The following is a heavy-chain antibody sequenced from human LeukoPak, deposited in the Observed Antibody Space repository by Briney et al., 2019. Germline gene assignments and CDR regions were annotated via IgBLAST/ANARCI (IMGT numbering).Heavy chain of an antibody. V-gene: IGHV4-59*08. J-gene: IGHJ4*02. CDR1: GGSISSYY. CDR3: ARQETTVVTI. CDR2: IYYSGST. Sequence: PSQTLSLTCTVSGGSISSYYWSWIRQPPGKGLEWIGYIYYSGSTNYNPSLKSRVTISVDTSKNQFSLKLSSVTAADTAVYYCARQETTVVTIWGQGTLVTVSS. D-gene: IGHD4-23*01.